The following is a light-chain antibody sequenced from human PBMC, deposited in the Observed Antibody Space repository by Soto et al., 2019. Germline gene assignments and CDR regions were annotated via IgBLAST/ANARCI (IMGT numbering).Light chain of an antibody. CDR2: YTN. J-gene: IGLJ3*02. CDR1: ISNIGTNA. CDR3: TAWDGSLNGRV. Sequence: QSVLTQPPSAAGTPGQRVTISCSGSISNIGTNAVNWYQQLPGTAPKLLIYYTNQRPSGIPDRFSGSKSGTSASLDISGLQSEDEADYYCTAWDGSLNGRVFGGGTKLTV. V-gene: IGLV1-44*01.